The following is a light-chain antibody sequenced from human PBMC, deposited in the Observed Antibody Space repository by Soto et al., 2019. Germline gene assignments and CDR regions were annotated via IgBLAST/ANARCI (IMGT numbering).Light chain of an antibody. CDR1: QSVSSSY. CDR2: GAS. Sequence: EMVLTQSPGTLSLSPGDRATLSCRSSQSVSSSYLAWYQQKPGQAPGLLIYGASSRATGIPDRFSGSGSGTDFTLTISRLEPEDFAVYYCQQYNKWPLTFGGGTKVDIK. J-gene: IGKJ4*01. V-gene: IGKV3-20*01. CDR3: QQYNKWPLT.